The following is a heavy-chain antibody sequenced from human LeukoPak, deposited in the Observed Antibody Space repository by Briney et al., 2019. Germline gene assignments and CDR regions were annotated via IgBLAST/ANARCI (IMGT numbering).Heavy chain of an antibody. V-gene: IGHV4-4*07. J-gene: IGHJ5*01. CDR1: GGSISNYY. D-gene: IGHD4-23*01. CDR2: LQSPGNN. CDR3: TREMASVVTPVSRWLDP. Sequence: PSETLSLTCSVSGGSISNYYWTWIRQPAGGGLQWIGRLQSPGNNNYNGSLKSRVSMSVDTSKNQFSLRLSSVTAADTAVYYCTREMASVVTPVSRWLDPWGQGILVTVSS.